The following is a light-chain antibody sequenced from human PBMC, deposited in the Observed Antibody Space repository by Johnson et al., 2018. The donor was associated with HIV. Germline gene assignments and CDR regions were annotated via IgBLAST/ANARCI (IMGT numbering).Light chain of an antibody. J-gene: IGLJ1*01. Sequence: QSVLTQPPSVSAAPGQKVTISCSGSSSNIGNKYVSWYQQLPGTAPKLLIYENTKPPSGIPDRFSGSKSGTSATLGITGLQTGDEADDYCGTWDSSLRSGFFGTGTKVTVL. CDR1: SSNIGNKY. CDR3: GTWDSSLRSGF. V-gene: IGLV1-51*02. CDR2: ENT.